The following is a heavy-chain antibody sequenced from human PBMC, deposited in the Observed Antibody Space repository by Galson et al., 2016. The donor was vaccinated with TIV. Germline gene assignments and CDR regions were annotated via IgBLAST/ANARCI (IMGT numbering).Heavy chain of an antibody. D-gene: IGHD3-9*01. CDR1: GYMFTDYY. Sequence: SVKVSCKASGYMFTDYYIHWVRQAPGQGLEWMGWITPINGDTKYAQKFQGRVAMTRDKSISTAYWELTRVTTDDTAVYYCARDRNTSYFDIPFDYWGQGTQVTVSS. V-gene: IGHV1-2*02. CDR2: ITPINGDT. CDR3: ARDRNTSYFDIPFDY. J-gene: IGHJ4*02.